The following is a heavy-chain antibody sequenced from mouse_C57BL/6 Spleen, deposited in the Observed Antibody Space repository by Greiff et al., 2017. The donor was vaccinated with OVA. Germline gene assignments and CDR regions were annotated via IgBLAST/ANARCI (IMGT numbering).Heavy chain of an antibody. CDR1: GFSLTSYG. CDR3: AKNPRTDWDDWYFDV. D-gene: IGHD4-1*01. CDR2: IWRGGST. V-gene: IGHV2-5*01. J-gene: IGHJ1*03. Sequence: VQLQQSGPGLVQPSQSLSITCTVSGFSLTSYGVHWVRQSPGKGLEWLGVIWRGGSTDYNAAFMSRLSITKDNSKSQVFFKMNSLQADDTAIYYCAKNPRTDWDDWYFDVWGTGTTVTVSS.